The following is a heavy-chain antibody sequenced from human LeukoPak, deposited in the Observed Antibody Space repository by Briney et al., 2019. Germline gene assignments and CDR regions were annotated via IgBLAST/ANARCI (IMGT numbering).Heavy chain of an antibody. Sequence: GGSLRLSCAASGFTVSNNYMRWVRQAPGKGLEWVSVIYSGGNTYYADSVKGRFTISRDNSKNTLYLQMNSLRAEDTAVYYCARVPRYYYDSSGYYSTYFDYWGQGTLVTVSS. CDR3: ARVPRYYYDSSGYYSTYFDY. V-gene: IGHV3-53*01. CDR1: GFTVSNNY. CDR2: IYSGGNT. D-gene: IGHD3-22*01. J-gene: IGHJ4*02.